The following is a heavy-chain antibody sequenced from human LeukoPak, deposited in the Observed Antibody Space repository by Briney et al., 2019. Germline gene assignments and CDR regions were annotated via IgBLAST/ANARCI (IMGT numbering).Heavy chain of an antibody. D-gene: IGHD3-10*01. CDR1: GFTFSSYG. CDR2: ISYDGSNK. Sequence: PGGSLRLSCAASGFTFSSYGMHWVRQAPGKGLEWVAVISYDGSNKYYADSVKGRFTISRDNSKNTLYLQMNSLRAEDTAVYYCAKSFGALNVLLWFGELSHFDYWGQGTLVTVSS. CDR3: AKSFGALNVLLWFGELSHFDY. J-gene: IGHJ4*02. V-gene: IGHV3-30*18.